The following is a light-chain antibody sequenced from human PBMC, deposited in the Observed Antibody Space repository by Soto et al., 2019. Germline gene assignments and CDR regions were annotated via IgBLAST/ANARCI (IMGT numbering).Light chain of an antibody. CDR2: GAS. J-gene: IGKJ4*01. CDR3: QHYNNWLGT. V-gene: IGKV3-15*01. Sequence: EIAMTQSPATLSVSRGERATLSCRANQAISSNLAWYQQKPGQAPRLLIYGASTRATDIPDRFSGSGSGTEFTLTISSLQSEDFAVYYCQHYNNWLGTFGGGTKVEIK. CDR1: QAISSN.